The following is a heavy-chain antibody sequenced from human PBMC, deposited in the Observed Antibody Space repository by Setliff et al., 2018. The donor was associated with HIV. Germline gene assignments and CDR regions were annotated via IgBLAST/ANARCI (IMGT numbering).Heavy chain of an antibody. V-gene: IGHV3-15*01. CDR3: TTTTGNSYGSFDY. Sequence: GGSLRLSCAASGFTFTNAWMSWVRQGPGKGLEWVGRIKSKTDGGTTDYAAPVKGRFTISREDSKNTLYLHMNSLKIEDTGVYYCTTTTGNSYGSFDYWGQGTLVTVS. J-gene: IGHJ4*02. CDR2: IKSKTDGGTT. CDR1: GFTFTNAW. D-gene: IGHD5-18*01.